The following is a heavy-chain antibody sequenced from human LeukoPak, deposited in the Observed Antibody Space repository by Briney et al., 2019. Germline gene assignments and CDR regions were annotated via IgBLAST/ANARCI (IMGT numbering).Heavy chain of an antibody. V-gene: IGHV4-59*01. J-gene: IGHJ4*02. Sequence: SETLSLTCTVSNGSISSYYGSWIRQPPGKGLEWIGYIFYSGSTNYNPSLKSRVTISVDTSKNQFSLKLSSVTAADTAVYYCARGLRGIMAGFDYWGQGTLVTVSS. CDR3: ARGLRGIMAGFDY. D-gene: IGHD6-19*01. CDR2: IFYSGST. CDR1: NGSISSYY.